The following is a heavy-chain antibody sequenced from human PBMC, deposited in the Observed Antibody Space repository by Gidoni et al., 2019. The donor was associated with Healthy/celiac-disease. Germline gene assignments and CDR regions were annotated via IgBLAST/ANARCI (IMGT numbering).Heavy chain of an antibody. D-gene: IGHD2-21*02. CDR2: IIAYNGNT. J-gene: IGHJ4*02. CDR3: ARVGWVVTAIPFFDY. V-gene: IGHV1-18*01. Sequence: HVQLVQSGAAVKKPGASVQVSCKASGYTFTSSGISWVRQAPRQGLEWLGGIIAYNGNTNYAQKLQGRVTMTTDTSTSAAYMELRSLRSDDTAVYYCARVGWVVTAIPFFDYWGQGTLVTVSS. CDR1: GYTFTSSG.